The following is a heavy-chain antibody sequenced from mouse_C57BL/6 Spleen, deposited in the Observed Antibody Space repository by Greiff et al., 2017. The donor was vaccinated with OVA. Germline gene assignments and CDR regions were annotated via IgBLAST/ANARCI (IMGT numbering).Heavy chain of an antibody. Sequence: QVQLQQPGAELVMPGASVKLSCKASGYTFTSYWMHWVQQRPGQGLEWIGEIDPSDSYTNYNQKFQGKSTLTVDNASSTAYMHLSSLTSEDSAVYYCARREGFYYGTPFAYWGQGTLVTVSA. CDR1: GYTFTSYW. D-gene: IGHD2-1*01. J-gene: IGHJ3*01. CDR3: ARREGFYYGTPFAY. V-gene: IGHV1-69*01. CDR2: IDPSDSYT.